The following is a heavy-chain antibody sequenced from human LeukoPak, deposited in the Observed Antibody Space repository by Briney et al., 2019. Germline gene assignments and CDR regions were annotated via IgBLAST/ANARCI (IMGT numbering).Heavy chain of an antibody. Sequence: SVKVSCKASGGSFSSYAISWVRQAPGQGLEWMGGIIPIFGTANYAQKFQGRVTITADKSTSTAYMELSSLRSEDTAVYYCASALAGSVMDYWGQGTLVIVSS. CDR3: ASALAGSVMDY. V-gene: IGHV1-69*06. J-gene: IGHJ4*02. D-gene: IGHD6-19*01. CDR1: GGSFSSYA. CDR2: IIPIFGTA.